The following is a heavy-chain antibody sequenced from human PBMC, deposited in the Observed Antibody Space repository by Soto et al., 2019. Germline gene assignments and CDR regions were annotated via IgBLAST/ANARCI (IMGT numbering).Heavy chain of an antibody. V-gene: IGHV4-34*01. D-gene: IGHD2-15*01. J-gene: IGHJ4*02. Sequence: PSETLSLTCAVNGGSLSGYYWRWIRQSPGKGLEWIGEINHRGSSDYNPSLKSRVTLSIDASMNHVTLELTSVTAADTALYYCARGPTYQTYKDNRSAHQFDYWGQGTLVTVSS. CDR1: GGSLSGYY. CDR2: INHRGSS. CDR3: ARGPTYQTYKDNRSAHQFDY.